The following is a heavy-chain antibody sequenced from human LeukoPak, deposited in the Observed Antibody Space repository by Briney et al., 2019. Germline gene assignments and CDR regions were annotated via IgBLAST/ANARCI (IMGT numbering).Heavy chain of an antibody. V-gene: IGHV4-39*01. D-gene: IGHD4-23*01. CDR2: IYYSGST. CDR3: ARRRWRYVDY. CDR1: GGSISSSSYY. Sequence: SETLSLTCTVSGGSISSSSYYWGWIRQPPGKGLEWIGSIYYSGSTYYNPSLKSRVTISVDTSKNQFSLKLSSVTAADTAVYYCARRRWRYVDYWGQGTLVTVSS. J-gene: IGHJ4*02.